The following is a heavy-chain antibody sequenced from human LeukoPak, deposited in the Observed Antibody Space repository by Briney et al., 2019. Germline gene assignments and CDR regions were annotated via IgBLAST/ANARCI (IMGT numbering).Heavy chain of an antibody. D-gene: IGHD6-13*01. CDR3: AKDRAAGVNDAFDI. Sequence: PGGSLRLSFASSGFTFSSYWMSGVRQAPGKGLERVANTKQDGSDKYYVDSVKGRFTISRDNAKNSLYLQMNSLRTEDTAVYYCAKDRAAGVNDAFDIWGQGTMVTVSS. J-gene: IGHJ3*02. V-gene: IGHV3-7*01. CDR2: TKQDGSDK. CDR1: GFTFSSYW.